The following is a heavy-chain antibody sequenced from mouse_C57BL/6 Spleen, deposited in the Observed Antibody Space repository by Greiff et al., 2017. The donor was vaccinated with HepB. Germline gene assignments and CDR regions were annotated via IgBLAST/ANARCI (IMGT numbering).Heavy chain of an antibody. CDR3: ARRGSGYGYAMDY. CDR1: GFTFSDYY. CDR2: ISNGGGST. J-gene: IGHJ4*01. V-gene: IGHV5-12*01. Sequence: EVKVEESGGGLVQPGGSLKLSCAASGFTFSDYYMYWVRQTPEKRLEWVAYISNGGGSTYYPDTVKGRFTISRDNAKNTLYLQMSRLKSEDTAMYYCARRGSGYGYAMDYWGQGTSVTVSS. D-gene: IGHD3-2*02.